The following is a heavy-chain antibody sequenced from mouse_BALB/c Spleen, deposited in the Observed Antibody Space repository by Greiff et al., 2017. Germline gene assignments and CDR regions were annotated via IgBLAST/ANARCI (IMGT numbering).Heavy chain of an antibody. D-gene: IGHD3-2*02. V-gene: IGHV5-17*02. Sequence: EVQVVESGGGLVKPGGSRKLSCAASGFTFSSFGMHWVRQAPEKGLEWVAYISSGSSTIYYADTVKGRFTISRDNPKNTLFLQMTSLRSEDTAMYYCARSGYWYFDVWGAGTTVTVSS. CDR3: ARSGYWYFDV. CDR1: GFTFSSFG. J-gene: IGHJ1*01. CDR2: ISSGSSTI.